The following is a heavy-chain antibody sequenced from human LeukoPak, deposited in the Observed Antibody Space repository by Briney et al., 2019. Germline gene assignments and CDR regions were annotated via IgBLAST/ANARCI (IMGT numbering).Heavy chain of an antibody. CDR2: INPAGSST. CDR3: ARGVRGSYGTDI. CDR1: GFTFSSDW. J-gene: IGHJ4*02. D-gene: IGHD1-26*01. Sequence: GGSLRLSCAASGFTFSSDWMHWVRQAPGQGLVWVSRINPAGSSTNYADSVKGRFTISRDNAMNTLYLHLNSLRAEDTAVYYCARGVRGSYGTDIWGQGTLVTVSS. V-gene: IGHV3-74*01.